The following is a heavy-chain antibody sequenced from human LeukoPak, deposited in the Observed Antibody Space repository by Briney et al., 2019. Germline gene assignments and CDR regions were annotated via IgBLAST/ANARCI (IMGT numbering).Heavy chain of an antibody. CDR3: ASLIAAAEDDY. D-gene: IGHD6-13*01. Sequence: GGSVRLSCAASGFTFSSYSMNWVRQAPGKGLEWVSYISSGSGYIYYADSVKGRFTISRDNAKNSLYLQMNSLRAEDTAVYYCASLIAAAEDDYWGQGTLVTVSS. CDR1: GFTFSSYS. V-gene: IGHV3-21*01. CDR2: ISSGSGYI. J-gene: IGHJ4*02.